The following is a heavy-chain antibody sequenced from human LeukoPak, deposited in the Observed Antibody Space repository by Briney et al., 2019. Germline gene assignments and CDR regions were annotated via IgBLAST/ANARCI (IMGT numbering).Heavy chain of an antibody. Sequence: ASVKVSCKASGGTFSSYAISWVRQAPGQGLEWMGGIIPIFGTANYAQKFQGRVTITTDESTSTAYMELSSLRSEDTAVYYCARVQYDILTGYPSSPYFDYWGQGTLVTVSS. CDR2: IIPIFGTA. CDR1: GGTFSSYA. V-gene: IGHV1-69*05. CDR3: ARVQYDILTGYPSSPYFDY. J-gene: IGHJ4*02. D-gene: IGHD3-9*01.